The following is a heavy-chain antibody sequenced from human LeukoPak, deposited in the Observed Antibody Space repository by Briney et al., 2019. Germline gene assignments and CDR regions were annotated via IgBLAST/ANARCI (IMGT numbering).Heavy chain of an antibody. D-gene: IGHD1-26*01. Sequence: SQTLSLTCTVSGGSISSGSYYWSWIQQPAGKGLEWIGRIYTSGSTNYNPSLKSRVTISVDTSKNQFSLKLSSVTAADTAVYYCAREAGDSGSPGDYWGQGTLVTVSS. CDR2: IYTSGST. CDR1: GGSISSGSYY. CDR3: AREAGDSGSPGDY. V-gene: IGHV4-61*02. J-gene: IGHJ4*02.